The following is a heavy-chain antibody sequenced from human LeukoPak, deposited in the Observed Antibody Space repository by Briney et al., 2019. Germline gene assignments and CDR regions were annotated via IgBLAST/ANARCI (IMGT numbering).Heavy chain of an antibody. Sequence: GGSLRLSCAASGFTVSSNYMSWVRQAPGKGLEWVSVIYSGGSTYYADSVKGRFTISRDNSKSTLYIQMNSLRAEDTALYYCARESYYDSSGYYDDAFDIWGQGTMVTVSS. CDR1: GFTVSSNY. CDR2: IYSGGST. J-gene: IGHJ3*02. V-gene: IGHV3-53*01. D-gene: IGHD3-22*01. CDR3: ARESYYDSSGYYDDAFDI.